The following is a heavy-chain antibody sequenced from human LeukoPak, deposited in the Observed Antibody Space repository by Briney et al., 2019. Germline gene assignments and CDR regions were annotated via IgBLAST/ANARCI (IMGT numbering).Heavy chain of an antibody. D-gene: IGHD5-12*01. CDR2: ISSSSSYI. CDR1: GFTFSSYS. CDR3: ARAQTWLRRPNNWFDP. J-gene: IGHJ5*02. Sequence: GGSLRLSCAASGFTFSSYSMNWVRQAPGKGLEWVSSISSSSSYIYYADSVKGRFTISRDNAKNSLYLQMNSLRAEDTAVYYCARAQTWLRRPNNWFDPWGQGTLVTVSS. V-gene: IGHV3-21*04.